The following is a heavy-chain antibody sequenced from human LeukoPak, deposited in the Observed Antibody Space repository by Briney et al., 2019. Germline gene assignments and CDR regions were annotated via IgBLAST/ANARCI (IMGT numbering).Heavy chain of an antibody. CDR3: ARDLGSKNYYGMDV. CDR1: GGSISSGGYY. D-gene: IGHD3-10*01. Sequence: PSQTLSLTCTVSGGSISSGGYYWSWIRQHPGKGLEWIGYIYYSGSTYYNPSLKSRVTISVDTSKNQFSLKLSSVTAADTAVYYCARDLGSKNYYGMDVWGQGTAVTVSS. J-gene: IGHJ6*02. CDR2: IYYSGST. V-gene: IGHV4-31*03.